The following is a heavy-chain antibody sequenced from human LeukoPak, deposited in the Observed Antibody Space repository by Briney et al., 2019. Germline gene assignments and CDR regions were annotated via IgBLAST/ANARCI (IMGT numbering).Heavy chain of an antibody. D-gene: IGHD3-10*01. CDR2: IIHSGST. Sequence: SETLSLTCAVYGGSFSGYYWSWIRQPPGKGLEWIGEIIHSGSTNYNPSLKSRLTISLDTSKNQFSLNLRSVTAADTAVDYCARGQIESRISMVRGVIQPARYYYYSRDAWGKGPTSTASS. J-gene: IGHJ6*03. CDR3: ARGQIESRISMVRGVIQPARYYYYSRDA. V-gene: IGHV4-34*01. CDR1: GGSFSGYY.